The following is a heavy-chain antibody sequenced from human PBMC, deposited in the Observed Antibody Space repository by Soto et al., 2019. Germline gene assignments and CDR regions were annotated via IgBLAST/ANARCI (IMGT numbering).Heavy chain of an antibody. CDR1: GYTFTGYA. J-gene: IGHJ4*02. D-gene: IGHD5-12*01. Sequence: QVQLVQSGAEEKKPGASVKVSCKASGYTFTGYAMHWVRQAPGQRLEWMGWINAGNGNTKYSQKFQGRVTITRDTPASTAYMELSSLRSEDTAVYYCARAVAGPADFDYWGQGTLVTVSS. CDR3: ARAVAGPADFDY. CDR2: INAGNGNT. V-gene: IGHV1-3*05.